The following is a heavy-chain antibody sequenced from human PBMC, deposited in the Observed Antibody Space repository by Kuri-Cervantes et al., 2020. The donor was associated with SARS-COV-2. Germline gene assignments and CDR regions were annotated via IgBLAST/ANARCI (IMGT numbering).Heavy chain of an antibody. J-gene: IGHJ6*02. CDR2: IYHSGST. Sequence: SETLSLTCTVSGGSISSSSYYWGWIRQPPGKGLEWIGSIYHSGSTYYNPSLKSRVTISVNTSKTQFSLKLSSVTAADTAVYYCARAAAAGKLGFGMDVWGQGTTVTVSS. CDR3: ARAAAAGKLGFGMDV. V-gene: IGHV4-39*07. CDR1: GGSISSSSYY. D-gene: IGHD6-13*01.